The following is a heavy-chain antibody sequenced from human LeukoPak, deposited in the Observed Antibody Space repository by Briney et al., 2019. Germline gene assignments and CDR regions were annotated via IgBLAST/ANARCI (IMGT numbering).Heavy chain of an antibody. CDR1: GYTFTGYF. CDR3: AREDSSGYDY. V-gene: IGHV1-2*02. CDR2: INPDSGVT. J-gene: IGHJ4*02. Sequence: ASVKVSCKTSGYTFTGYFMHWVRQAPGQGLEWLGWINPDSGVTKYAQKFQGRVTMTRDTSISTAYMEVSRLRSDDTAVYYCAREDSSGYDYWGQGTLVTVSS. D-gene: IGHD3-22*01.